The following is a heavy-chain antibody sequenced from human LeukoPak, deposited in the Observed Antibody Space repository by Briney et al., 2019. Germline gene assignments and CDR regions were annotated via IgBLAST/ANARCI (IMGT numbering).Heavy chain of an antibody. V-gene: IGHV6-1*01. Sequence: SQTLSLTCAISGDSVSSNSVAWNWIRQSPSRGLEWLGRTYYRSKWYIDYALSVKSRITISPDTSKNQFSLQLNSVTPEDTAVYYCARSSSWSWDYWGQGTLVTVSS. D-gene: IGHD2-15*01. CDR3: ARSSSWSWDY. CDR1: GDSVSSNSVA. J-gene: IGHJ4*02. CDR2: TYYRSKWYI.